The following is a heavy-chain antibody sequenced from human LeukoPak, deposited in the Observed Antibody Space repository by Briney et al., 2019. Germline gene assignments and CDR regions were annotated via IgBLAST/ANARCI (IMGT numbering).Heavy chain of an antibody. CDR3: ARSSSPRFDY. CDR2: ISSDGSST. D-gene: IGHD2-2*01. V-gene: IGHV3-11*01. CDR1: RFTFSDHY. Sequence: PGGSPRLSCAASRFTFSDHYMNWIRQAPGKGLEWVSFISSDGSSTWYADSVKGRFTISRDNAKNSLYLQMNSLRAEDTALYYCARSSSPRFDYWGQGTLVTVSS. J-gene: IGHJ4*02.